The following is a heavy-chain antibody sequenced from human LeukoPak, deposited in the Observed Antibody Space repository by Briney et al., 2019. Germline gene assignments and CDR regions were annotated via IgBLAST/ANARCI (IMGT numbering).Heavy chain of an antibody. D-gene: IGHD3-3*01. CDR3: ARSPSYDSQRAGDY. V-gene: IGHV3-23*01. CDR1: GFTFSSYA. Sequence: PGGSLRLPCAASGFTFSSYAMSRVRQAPGKGLEWVSAISGSGGSTYYADSVKGRFTISRDNSKNTLYLQMNSLRAEDTAVYYCARSPSYDSQRAGDYWGQGTLVTVSS. CDR2: ISGSGGST. J-gene: IGHJ4*02.